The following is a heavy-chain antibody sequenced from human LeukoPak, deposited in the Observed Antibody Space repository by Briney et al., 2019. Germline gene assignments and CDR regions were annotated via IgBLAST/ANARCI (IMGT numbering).Heavy chain of an antibody. Sequence: SETLSLTCTVSGGSISSYYWSWIRQAPGKGLEWIGYIYYSGSTNYNPSLKSRVTISVDTSKNQFSLKLSSVTAADTAVYYCARGKLRFLEWLLDWFDPWGQGTLVTVSS. D-gene: IGHD3-3*01. CDR1: GGSISSYY. CDR3: ARGKLRFLEWLLDWFDP. CDR2: IYYSGST. J-gene: IGHJ5*02. V-gene: IGHV4-59*01.